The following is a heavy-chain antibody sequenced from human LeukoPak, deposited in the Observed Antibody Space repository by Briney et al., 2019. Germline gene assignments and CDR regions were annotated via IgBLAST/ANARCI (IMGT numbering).Heavy chain of an antibody. Sequence: ASVKVSCKASGYTFTCYYMHWVRQAPGQGLEWMGWINPNSGGTNYAQKFQGRVTMTRDTSISTAYMELSRLRSDDTAVYYCAGTATVVTSLSHFGYWGQGTLVTVSS. V-gene: IGHV1-2*02. CDR3: AGTATVVTSLSHFGY. CDR1: GYTFTCYY. CDR2: INPNSGGT. J-gene: IGHJ4*02. D-gene: IGHD4-23*01.